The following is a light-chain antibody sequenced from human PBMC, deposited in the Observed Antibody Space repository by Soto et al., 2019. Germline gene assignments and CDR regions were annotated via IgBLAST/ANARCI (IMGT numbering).Light chain of an antibody. CDR2: DAS. CDR3: QQRSNWQGT. Sequence: EFVLTQSPGTLSLSPGERATLSCRASQSVSSYLAWYQHKPGQAPRLLIFDASNRATGIPARFSGSGSGTDFTLTISSLEPEDFAVYYCQQRSNWQGTFGGGTKVDI. CDR1: QSVSSY. J-gene: IGKJ4*01. V-gene: IGKV3-11*01.